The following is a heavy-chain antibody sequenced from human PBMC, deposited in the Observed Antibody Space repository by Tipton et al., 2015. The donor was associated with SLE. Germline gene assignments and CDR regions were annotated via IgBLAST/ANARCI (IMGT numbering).Heavy chain of an antibody. Sequence: TLSLTCTVSGGSISSHYWSWIRRPPGKALEWIAYINYSGSTHYNPSLKSRVTMSVDTSKNQFSLKLSSVTAADTAVYYWARRRGSSWYEDYFDYWGQGTLVTVSS. D-gene: IGHD6-13*01. V-gene: IGHV4-59*11. CDR1: GGSISSHY. CDR3: ARRRGSSWYEDYFDY. J-gene: IGHJ4*02. CDR2: INYSGST.